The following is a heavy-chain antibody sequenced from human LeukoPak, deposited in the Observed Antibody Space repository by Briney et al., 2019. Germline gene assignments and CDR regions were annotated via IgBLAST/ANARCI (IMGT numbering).Heavy chain of an antibody. V-gene: IGHV1-2*02. Sequence: VASVKVSSKASVYTFTGYYIHWVRQAPRQGREWMGWINPNSGGTNNAQKFQGRVTMTRDTSISTAYMDLSRLRSDDTAVYYCARGSIVGATFDYFDYWGQGTLVTVSS. CDR2: INPNSGGT. J-gene: IGHJ4*02. CDR3: ARGSIVGATFDYFDY. D-gene: IGHD1-26*01. CDR1: VYTFTGYY.